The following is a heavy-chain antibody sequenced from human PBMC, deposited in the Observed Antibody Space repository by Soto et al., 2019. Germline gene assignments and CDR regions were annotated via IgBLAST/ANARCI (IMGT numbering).Heavy chain of an antibody. CDR1: GYTLTELS. V-gene: IGHV1-24*01. D-gene: IGHD3-22*01. Sequence: GASVKVSCKVSGYTLTELSMHWVRQAPGKRHEWMRGFDTEDSETIYAQKLKGRVTMTEDTSTDTAYMEQSSLRSEDTAVYYCATTVYGSSGYYFASWGQGTLVTVSS. CDR2: FDTEDSET. J-gene: IGHJ4*02. CDR3: ATTVYGSSGYYFAS.